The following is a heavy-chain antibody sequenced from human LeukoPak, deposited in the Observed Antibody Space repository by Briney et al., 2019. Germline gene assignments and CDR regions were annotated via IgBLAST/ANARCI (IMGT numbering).Heavy chain of an antibody. D-gene: IGHD1-26*01. V-gene: IGHV4-4*02. Sequence: SETLSLTCAVSSGSIASTTWWSWVRQPPGKGLEWIGEINHGGNTYYSPSLKSRVTISVDTSDNQFSLTLTSVTAADTAVYYCALGFHDVWELWGQGTLVTVSS. CDR3: ALGFHDVWEL. CDR1: SGSIASTTW. CDR2: INHGGNT. J-gene: IGHJ1*01.